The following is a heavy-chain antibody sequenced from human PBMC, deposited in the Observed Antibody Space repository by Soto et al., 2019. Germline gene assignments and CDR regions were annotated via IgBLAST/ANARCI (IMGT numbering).Heavy chain of an antibody. CDR2: ISYDGSNK. Sequence: QVQLVESGGGVVQPGRSLRLSCAASGFTFSSYGMHWVRQAPGKGLEWVAVISYDGSNKYYADSVKGRFTISRDNSKNTLYLQMNSLRAEDTAVYYCARVQVATSLYYYYYGMDVWGQGTTVTVSS. D-gene: IGHD5-12*01. CDR1: GFTFSSYG. V-gene: IGHV3-30*03. J-gene: IGHJ6*02. CDR3: ARVQVATSLYYYYYGMDV.